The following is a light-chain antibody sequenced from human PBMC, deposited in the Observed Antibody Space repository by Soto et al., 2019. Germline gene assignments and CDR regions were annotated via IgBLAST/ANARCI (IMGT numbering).Light chain of an antibody. CDR2: GAS. Sequence: EIVLTQSPGTLSLSPGERATLSCRASQTIGSSYLAWYQQKPGQATRLLIYGASSRAAGIPDRFSGSGSGTDFTLTISRLEPEYFAVYYCQDYGTSWTFGQGTKVDIK. CDR3: QDYGTSWT. CDR1: QTIGSSY. J-gene: IGKJ1*01. V-gene: IGKV3-20*01.